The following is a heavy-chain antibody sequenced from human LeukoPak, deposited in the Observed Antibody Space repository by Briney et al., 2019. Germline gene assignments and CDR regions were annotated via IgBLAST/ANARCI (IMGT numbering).Heavy chain of an antibody. J-gene: IGHJ4*02. CDR3: AKDDALRRYSSGWYYFDY. CDR2: ISWNSGSI. D-gene: IGHD6-19*01. V-gene: IGHV3-9*01. Sequence: GGSLRLSCAASGFTFDDYAMHWVRQAPGKGLEWVSGISWNSGSIGYADSVKGRFTISRDNAKNSLYLQMNSLRAEDTALYYCAKDDALRRYSSGWYYFDYWGQGTLVTVSS. CDR1: GFTFDDYA.